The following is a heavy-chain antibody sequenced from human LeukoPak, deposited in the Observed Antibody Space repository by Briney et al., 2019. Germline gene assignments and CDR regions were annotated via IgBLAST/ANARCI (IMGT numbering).Heavy chain of an antibody. D-gene: IGHD2-2*02. CDR3: ARGRGYCSSTSCYTVFDY. V-gene: IGHV4-59*01. CDR2: IYYSGST. J-gene: IGHJ4*02. Sequence: SETLSLTCTVSGGPISSYYWSWIRQPPGKGLEWIGYIYYSGSTNYNPSLKSRVTISVDTSKNQFSLKLSSVTAADTAVYYCARGRGYCSSTSCYTVFDYWGQGTLVTVYS. CDR1: GGPISSYY.